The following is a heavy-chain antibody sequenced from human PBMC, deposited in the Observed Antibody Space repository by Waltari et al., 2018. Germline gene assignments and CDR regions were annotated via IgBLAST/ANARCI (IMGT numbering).Heavy chain of an antibody. Sequence: QLQLQESGPGLVKPSETLSLTCTVSGGPISSSSHYWGWIRQPPGKGLEWIGSINYIGHTYNNPSLKSVVTISVDTSNNRFSLKMNAVTATDTAVYYCARRARAGSGVYYFDSWGQGTLVTVSS. CDR1: GGPISSSSHY. D-gene: IGHD3-3*01. V-gene: IGHV4-39*01. J-gene: IGHJ4*02. CDR2: INYIGHT. CDR3: ARRARAGSGVYYFDS.